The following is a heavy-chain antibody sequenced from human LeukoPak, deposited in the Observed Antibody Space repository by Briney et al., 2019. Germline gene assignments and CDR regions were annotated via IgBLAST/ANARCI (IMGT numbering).Heavy chain of an antibody. Sequence: PGGSLRLSCAASGFTFSSYEMNWVRQAPGKGLEWVSYISSSGSTIYYADSVKGRFTISRDNAKNSLYLQMNSLRAEDTAVYYCARVGGGYFGLVSDYWGQGTLVTVSS. D-gene: IGHD1-26*01. CDR3: ARVGGGYFGLVSDY. CDR2: ISSSGSTI. J-gene: IGHJ4*02. V-gene: IGHV3-48*03. CDR1: GFTFSSYE.